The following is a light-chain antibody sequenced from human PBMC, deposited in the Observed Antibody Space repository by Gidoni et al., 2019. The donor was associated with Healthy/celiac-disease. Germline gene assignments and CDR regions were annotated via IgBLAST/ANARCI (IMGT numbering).Light chain of an antibody. CDR2: SNN. CDR1: SSNIGSNT. CDR3: AAWDDSLNGPV. Sequence: QSVLTHPPSASGTPGQRVTISCSGSSSNIGSNTVNWYQQPPGTATKLLIYSNNQRPSGVPDRCSGSKSGTSASLASSGLQSEDEADYYCAAWDDSLNGPVFGGGTKLTVL. J-gene: IGLJ2*01. V-gene: IGLV1-44*01.